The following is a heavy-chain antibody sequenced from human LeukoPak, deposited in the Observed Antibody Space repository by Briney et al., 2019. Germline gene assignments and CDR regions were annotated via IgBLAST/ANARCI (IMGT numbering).Heavy chain of an antibody. V-gene: IGHV3-64D*09. CDR2: ISGNGGTT. D-gene: IGHD6-13*01. Sequence: GGSLRLSCSASGFTFSSYAMHWVRQAPGKGLAYVSAISGNGGTTYYADSVKGRFTISRDNSKNTLYLQMSSLRTEDTAVFYCVKFEELSSVAGDYWGQGTLVTVSS. CDR1: GFTFSSYA. CDR3: VKFEELSSVAGDY. J-gene: IGHJ4*02.